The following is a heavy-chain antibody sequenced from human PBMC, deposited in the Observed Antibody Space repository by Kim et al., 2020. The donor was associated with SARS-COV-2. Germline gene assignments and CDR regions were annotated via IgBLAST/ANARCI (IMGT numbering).Heavy chain of an antibody. D-gene: IGHD6-19*01. V-gene: IGHV3-48*03. J-gene: IGHJ4*02. CDR3: ATPASTDGWYFDY. CDR1: GFRFSNYE. Sequence: GGSLRLSCAASGFRFSNYEMNWVRQTPGKGLEWISDISSISRSIYYADSVRGRFTISRDNAKNSLYLQMNSLRAEDTAVYYCATPASTDGWYFDYWGRGTLVTVSS. CDR2: ISSISRSI.